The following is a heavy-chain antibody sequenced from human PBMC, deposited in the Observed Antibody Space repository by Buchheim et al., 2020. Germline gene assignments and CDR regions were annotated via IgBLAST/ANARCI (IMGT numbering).Heavy chain of an antibody. CDR1: GFTFSSYS. Sequence: EVQLVESGGGLVQPGGSLRLSCAASGFTFSSYSMNWVRQAPGKGLEWVSYISSSSSTIYYADSVKGRFTISREHAKNSLHLQMNSLRAEDTAVYYCARNDYGDFYFDYWGQGTL. CDR2: ISSSSSTI. CDR3: ARNDYGDFYFDY. D-gene: IGHD4-17*01. V-gene: IGHV3-48*01. J-gene: IGHJ4*02.